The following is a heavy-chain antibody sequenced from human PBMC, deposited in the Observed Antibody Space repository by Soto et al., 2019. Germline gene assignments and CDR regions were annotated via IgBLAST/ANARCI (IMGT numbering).Heavy chain of an antibody. CDR3: ITTYSGTPARPYLDL. J-gene: IGHJ4*02. V-gene: IGHV3-15*01. CDR2: IKSKGNGGTA. Sequence: LTCAVYGGSFSGYYWSWVRQAPGKGLEWVGRIKSKGNGGTADYAAPVKGRFTISRDDSKNMLYLQMNSLKTEDTAVYYCITTYSGTPARPYLDLWGQGTPVTVSS. CDR1: GGSFSGYY. D-gene: IGHD1-26*01.